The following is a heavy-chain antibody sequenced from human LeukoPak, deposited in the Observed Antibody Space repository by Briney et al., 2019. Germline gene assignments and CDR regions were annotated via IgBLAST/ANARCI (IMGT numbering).Heavy chain of an antibody. J-gene: IGHJ2*01. CDR1: GGSISSYY. CDR2: IYYSGST. Sequence: SETLSLTCTVSGGSISSYYWSWIRQPPGKGLEWIGYIYYSGSTNYNPSLKSRVTISVDTSKNQFSLKLSSVTAADTAVYYCARGIAAAGTSWYFDLWGRGTLVTVSS. D-gene: IGHD6-13*01. V-gene: IGHV4-59*01. CDR3: ARGIAAAGTSWYFDL.